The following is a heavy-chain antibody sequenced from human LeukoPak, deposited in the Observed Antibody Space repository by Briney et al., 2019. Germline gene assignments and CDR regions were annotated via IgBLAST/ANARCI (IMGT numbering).Heavy chain of an antibody. CDR2: IYYSGST. D-gene: IGHD6-19*01. J-gene: IGHJ4*02. CDR1: GYSISSGYY. CDR3: ARDLGVAVADYYFDY. V-gene: IGHV4-30-4*08. Sequence: PSETLSLTCAVSGYSISSGYYWGWIRQPPGKGLEWIGYIYYSGSTYYNPSLKSRVTISVDTSKNQFSLKLSSVTAADTAVYYCARDLGVAVADYYFDYWGQGTLVTVSS.